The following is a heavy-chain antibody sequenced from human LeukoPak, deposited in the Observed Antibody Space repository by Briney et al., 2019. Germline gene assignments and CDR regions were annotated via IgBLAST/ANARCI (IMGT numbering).Heavy chain of an antibody. J-gene: IGHJ3*02. D-gene: IGHD4-17*01. CDR3: ARGGYGVLIIDI. CDR1: GGTFSSYA. CDR2: IIPIFGTA. Sequence: SVKVSCKASGGTFSSYAISWVRQAPGQGLEWMGGIIPIFGTANYAQKFQGRVTITADESTSTAYMELSSLRSEDTAVYYCARGGYGVLIIDIWGQGTMVTVSS. V-gene: IGHV1-69*13.